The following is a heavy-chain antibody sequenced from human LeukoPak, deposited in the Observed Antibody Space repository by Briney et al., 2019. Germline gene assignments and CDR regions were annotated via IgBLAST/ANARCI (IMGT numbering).Heavy chain of an antibody. CDR1: GFTFSSHL. CDR3: ASERPSSSWYDY. D-gene: IGHD6-13*01. J-gene: IGHJ4*02. Sequence: PGGSLRLSCVASGFTFSSHLMTWVRQAPGKGLEWVANIYQDGIEKYYVGSVSGRFTISRDNAKNSLYLQMNSLRAEDTGVYYCASERPSSSWYDYWGQGTLVTVSS. V-gene: IGHV3-7*01. CDR2: IYQDGIEK.